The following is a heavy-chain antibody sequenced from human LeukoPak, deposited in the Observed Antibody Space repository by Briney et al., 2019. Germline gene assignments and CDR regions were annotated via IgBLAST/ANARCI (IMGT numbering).Heavy chain of an antibody. CDR1: GGSISSYY. CDR3: ARGGYDILTGYGD. Sequence: PSETLSLTCTVSGGSISSYYWSWIRQPPGKGLEWIGYIYYSGSTNYNPSLKSRVAISVDTSKNQFSLKLSSVTAADTAVYYCARGGYDILTGYGDWGQGTLVTVSS. V-gene: IGHV4-59*01. CDR2: IYYSGST. D-gene: IGHD3-9*01. J-gene: IGHJ4*02.